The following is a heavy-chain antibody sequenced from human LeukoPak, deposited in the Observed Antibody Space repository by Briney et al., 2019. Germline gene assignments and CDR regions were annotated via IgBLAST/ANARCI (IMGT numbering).Heavy chain of an antibody. CDR2: INTGGGAT. J-gene: IGHJ5*02. CDR1: GFIFDSYA. CDR3: ARGRQVVVVAAHNWFDP. V-gene: IGHV3-23*01. Sequence: GGSLRLSCAASGFIFDSYAMNWVRQAPGKGLEWVSGINTGGGATYYADSVKGRFTISRDNSKNTLYLQVGSLRAEDTAVYYCARGRQVVVVAAHNWFDPWGQGTLVTVSS. D-gene: IGHD2-15*01.